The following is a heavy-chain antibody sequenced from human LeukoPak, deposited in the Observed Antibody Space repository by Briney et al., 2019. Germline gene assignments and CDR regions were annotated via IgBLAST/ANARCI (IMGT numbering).Heavy chain of an antibody. Sequence: PGGSLRLSCAASGFTFSSYAMSWVRQAPGKGLEWVSYISSSSSTIYYADSVKGQFTISRDNAKNSLYLQMNSLRAEDTAVYYCAVYYDFWSGYPRGGYRNWFDPWGQGTLVTVSS. D-gene: IGHD3-3*01. V-gene: IGHV3-48*01. CDR1: GFTFSSYA. J-gene: IGHJ5*02. CDR3: AVYYDFWSGYPRGGYRNWFDP. CDR2: ISSSSSTI.